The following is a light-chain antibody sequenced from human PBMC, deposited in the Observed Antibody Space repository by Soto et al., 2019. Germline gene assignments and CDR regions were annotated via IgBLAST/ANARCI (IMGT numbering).Light chain of an antibody. Sequence: DIQTTQSPSSLSAYVGDRVTITCRASQNIDNYVNWYQQKPGKAPNLLIYAASNLRSGVPSRFSGSGSGTYFTLTVSSLQPEDSATYYCQQSYTTPITFGQGTPVE. J-gene: IGKJ5*01. V-gene: IGKV1-39*01. CDR3: QQSYTTPIT. CDR1: QNIDNY. CDR2: AAS.